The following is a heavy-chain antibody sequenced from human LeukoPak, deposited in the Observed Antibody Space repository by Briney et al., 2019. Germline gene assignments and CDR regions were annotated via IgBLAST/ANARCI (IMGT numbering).Heavy chain of an antibody. V-gene: IGHV1-2*02. Sequence: GVSVKVSCKASGYTFTGYYIHWVRQAPGQGLEWMGWINPNSGGTNYAPKFQGRVTMTRDTSITTAYMELSRLTSDDTTIYYCATTLHIVVVTWHAFDIWGQGTMVTVSS. CDR3: ATTLHIVVVTWHAFDI. J-gene: IGHJ3*02. D-gene: IGHD2-21*02. CDR2: INPNSGGT. CDR1: GYTFTGYY.